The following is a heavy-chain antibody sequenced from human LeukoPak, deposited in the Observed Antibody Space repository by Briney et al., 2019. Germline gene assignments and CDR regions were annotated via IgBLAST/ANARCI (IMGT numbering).Heavy chain of an antibody. CDR3: VRGDSRDY. CDR2: ISSSSSTM. Sequence: GGSLRLSCAASGSTFTTYWMSWVRQAPGKGLEWVSSISSSSSTMHYADSVKGRLTISRDNAKNSLYLQVNSLRAEDTAVYYCVRGDSRDYWGRGTLVTVSS. V-gene: IGHV3-21*01. D-gene: IGHD6-13*01. CDR1: GSTFTTYW. J-gene: IGHJ4*02.